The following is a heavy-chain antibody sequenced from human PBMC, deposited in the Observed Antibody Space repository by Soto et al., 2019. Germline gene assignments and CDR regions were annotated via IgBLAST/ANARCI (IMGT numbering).Heavy chain of an antibody. CDR3: ARWGTTGGLDV. CDR2: TSYDGSNN. V-gene: IGHV3-33*05. J-gene: IGHJ4*02. D-gene: IGHD3-16*01. CDR1: GFTFRSYV. Sequence: QVQLVESGGGVVQPGTSLRLSCVGSGFTFRSYVIHWVRQAPGKGLEWVALTSYDGSNNLCGDSVQGRFTISRDNSRNTVELQMDSLRLEDTALYYCARWGTTGGLDVWGQGTLVSVSS.